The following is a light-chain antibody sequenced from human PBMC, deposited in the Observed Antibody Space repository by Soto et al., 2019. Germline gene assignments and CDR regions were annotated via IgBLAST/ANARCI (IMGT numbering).Light chain of an antibody. CDR3: SSYAGSNNVV. J-gene: IGLJ2*01. Sequence: QSVLTQPPSASGSPGQSVTISCTGTSRDVGGYNYVSWYQQHPGKAPKLMIYAVTKRPSGVPDRFSGSKSDNTASLSVSGLHAEDEADYYCSSYAGSNNVVFGGGTKLTVL. CDR1: SRDVGGYNY. CDR2: AVT. V-gene: IGLV2-8*01.